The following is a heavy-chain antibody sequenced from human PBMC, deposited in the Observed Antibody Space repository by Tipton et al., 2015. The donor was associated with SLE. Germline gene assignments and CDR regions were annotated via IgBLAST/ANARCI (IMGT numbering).Heavy chain of an antibody. D-gene: IGHD3/OR15-3a*01. V-gene: IGHV4-34*01. Sequence: TLSLTCAVYGGSFSGYYWSWIRQPPGNGLEWIGEVNHSGSTNYNPSLKSRVTIFVDTSKNQFSLRLSSVTAADTAVYYCARAPGLDRDYYYYYYMDVWGKGTTVTVSS. CDR3: ARAPGLDRDYYYYYYMDV. J-gene: IGHJ6*03. CDR1: GGSFSGYY. CDR2: VNHSGST.